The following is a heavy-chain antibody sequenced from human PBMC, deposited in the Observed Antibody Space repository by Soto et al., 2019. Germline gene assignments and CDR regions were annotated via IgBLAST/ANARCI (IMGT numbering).Heavy chain of an antibody. CDR3: VRAPDGDYLDC. CDR2: IYYSGST. CDR1: GGSISSGGYY. Sequence: QVQLQESGPGLVKPSLTLSLTCTVSGGSISSGGYYWSWIRQHPGKGLEWIGYIYYSGSTYYNPSLKSRVTISLDTSKNQFPLKLSSVTAADTSVYYCVRAPDGDYLDCWGQGTLVTGSS. D-gene: IGHD4-17*01. J-gene: IGHJ4*02. V-gene: IGHV4-31*03.